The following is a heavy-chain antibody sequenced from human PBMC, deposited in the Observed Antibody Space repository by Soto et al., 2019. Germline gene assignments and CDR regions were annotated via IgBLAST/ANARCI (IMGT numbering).Heavy chain of an antibody. CDR3: ARDKGIWNDVQH. CDR1: GFTFSSYS. V-gene: IGHV3-21*01. D-gene: IGHD1-1*01. Sequence: GGSLRLSCAASGFTFSSYSMNWVRQAPGKGLEWVSSISSSSSYIYYADSVKGRFTISRDNAKNSLYLQMNSLRAEDTAVYYCARDKGIWNDVQHWGQGTLVTVSS. J-gene: IGHJ1*01. CDR2: ISSSSSYI.